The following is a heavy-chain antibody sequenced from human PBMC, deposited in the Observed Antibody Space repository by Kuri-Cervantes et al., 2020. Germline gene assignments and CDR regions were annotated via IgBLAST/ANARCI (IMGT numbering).Heavy chain of an antibody. J-gene: IGHJ4*02. Sequence: GGSLRLSCAASGFTFSNAWMSWVRQAPGKGLEWVGRIKSKTDGGTTDYAAPVKGRFTISRDDSKNTLYLQMNSPKTEDTAVYYCTTDSYGSGSFDYWGQGTLVTVSS. CDR1: GFTFSNAW. CDR2: IKSKTDGGTT. CDR3: TTDSYGSGSFDY. D-gene: IGHD3-10*01. V-gene: IGHV3-15*01.